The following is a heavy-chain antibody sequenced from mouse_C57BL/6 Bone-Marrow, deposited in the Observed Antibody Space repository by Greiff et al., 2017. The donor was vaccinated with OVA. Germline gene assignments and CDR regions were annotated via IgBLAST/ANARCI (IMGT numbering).Heavy chain of an antibody. Sequence: VQLQQSGAELVRPGTSVKVSCKASGYAFTNYLIEWVKQRPGQGLEWIGVINPGSGGTNYNEKFEGKATLTADKSSSTAYMQLSSLTSEDSAVYCGARDYGSTYWYFDVWGTGTTVTVSS. CDR2: INPGSGGT. CDR1: GYAFTNYL. CDR3: ARDYGSTYWYFDV. J-gene: IGHJ1*03. V-gene: IGHV1-54*01. D-gene: IGHD1-1*01.